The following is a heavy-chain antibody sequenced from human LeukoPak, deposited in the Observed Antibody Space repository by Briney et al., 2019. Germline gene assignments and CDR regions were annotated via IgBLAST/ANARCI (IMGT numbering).Heavy chain of an antibody. Sequence: GASVKVSCKASGYTFTGYYMHWVRQAPGQGLEWMGWINPNSGGTNYAQKLQGRVTMTTDTSTSTAYMELRSLRSDDTAVYYCALILTGYYLPFDYWGQGTLVTVSS. CDR1: GYTFTGYY. CDR3: ALILTGYYLPFDY. V-gene: IGHV1-2*02. CDR2: INPNSGGT. J-gene: IGHJ4*02. D-gene: IGHD3-9*01.